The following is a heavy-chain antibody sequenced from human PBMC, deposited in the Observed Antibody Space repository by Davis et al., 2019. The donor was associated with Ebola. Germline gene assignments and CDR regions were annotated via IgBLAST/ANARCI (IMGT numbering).Heavy chain of an antibody. CDR2: ISSGSYYI. V-gene: IGHV3-21*04. J-gene: IGHJ3*01. Sequence: GGSLRLSCAASGFTFSTYDMNWVRQAPGKGLEWVSSISSGSYYIYYADSLKGRFTISRDNSKNTLHLQMNSLRVEDTAMYYCVKDTSNIWFDVWGQGTLVTVSA. D-gene: IGHD2/OR15-2a*01. CDR1: GFTFSTYD. CDR3: VKDTSNIWFDV.